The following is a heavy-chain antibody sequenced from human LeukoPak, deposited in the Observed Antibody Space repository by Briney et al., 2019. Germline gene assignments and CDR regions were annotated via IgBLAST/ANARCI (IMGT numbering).Heavy chain of an antibody. J-gene: IGHJ4*02. D-gene: IGHD1-1*01. CDR3: ARGIRTGYGY. Sequence: SETLSLTCSVSGGSVSSGNYYWSWIRQPPGKGLEWIGHVDNSGTTSYNPSLRRRVAISLKTSKNQFSLKVMYLAAADTAVYYCARGIRTGYGYWGQGTLVTVSS. V-gene: IGHV4-61*01. CDR2: VDNSGTT. CDR1: GGSVSSGNYY.